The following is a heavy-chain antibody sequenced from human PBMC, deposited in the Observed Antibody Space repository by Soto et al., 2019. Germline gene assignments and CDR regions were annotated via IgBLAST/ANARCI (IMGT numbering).Heavy chain of an antibody. CDR2: IYYSERTSYNSGST. CDR3: ARHTRNQFDP. CDR1: GDSMTSSSYY. J-gene: IGHJ5*02. V-gene: IGHV4-39*01. Sequence: QLQLQESGPGLVKPSETLSLTCTVSGDSMTSSSYYWGWIRQPPGKGLEWIGSIYYSERTSYNSGSTYYSPPPKSRVTISGDTSKSQFSLKLSSVTAADTAVYYCARHTRNQFDPWGQGTLVTVSS.